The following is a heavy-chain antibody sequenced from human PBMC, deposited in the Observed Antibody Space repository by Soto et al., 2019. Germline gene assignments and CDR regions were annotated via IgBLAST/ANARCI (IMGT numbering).Heavy chain of an antibody. CDR1: GGSFSGYY. D-gene: IGHD6-13*01. CDR3: ARGKDSSSWYPFDY. J-gene: IGHJ4*02. CDR2: INHSGST. V-gene: IGHV4-34*01. Sequence: QVQLQQWGAGLLKPSETLSLTCAVYGGSFSGYYWSWIRQPPGKGLEWIGEINHSGSTNYNPSLKSRVTILVDTSKNQFSLKLSSVTAADTAVYYCARGKDSSSWYPFDYWGQGTLVTVSS.